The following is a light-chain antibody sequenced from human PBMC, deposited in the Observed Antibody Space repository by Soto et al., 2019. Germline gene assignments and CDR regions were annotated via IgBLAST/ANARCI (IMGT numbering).Light chain of an antibody. CDR2: EVS. V-gene: IGLV2-14*01. CDR1: SSDVGGYNY. Sequence: QSVLTQPASVSGSPGQSITISCTGTSSDVGGYNYVSWYQQHPGKAPKLMIYEVSNRPSGVSNRFSGSKSGNTASLTISGLQAGDEADYYCSSYRSSGTLLVFGTGTKVTVL. J-gene: IGLJ1*01. CDR3: SSYRSSGTLLV.